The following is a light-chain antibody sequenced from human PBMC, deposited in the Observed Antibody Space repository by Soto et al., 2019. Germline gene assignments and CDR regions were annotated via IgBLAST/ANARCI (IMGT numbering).Light chain of an antibody. Sequence: IVLTPSPDSLAVSLGERATINCRSSQSLLYSSNNKTYLAWYQQRPGQSPKLLISWASNRESGVPDRFRGSGSGAAFTLTITSLQTEDVAVYYCQQFWTTPVYFGGGTKLEI. CDR2: WAS. J-gene: IGKJ4*01. V-gene: IGKV4-1*01. CDR3: QQFWTTPVY. CDR1: QSLLYSSNNKTY.